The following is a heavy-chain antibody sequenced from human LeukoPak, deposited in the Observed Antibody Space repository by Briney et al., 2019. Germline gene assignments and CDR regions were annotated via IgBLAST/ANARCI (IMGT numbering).Heavy chain of an antibody. CDR3: ARSYSSGWYGGEDY. CDR1: GGTFSSYA. J-gene: IGHJ4*02. V-gene: IGHV1-69*10. CDR2: IIPILGTA. Sequence: ASVKVSCKASGGTFSSYAISWVRQAPGQGLEWMGGIIPILGTANYAQKFQGRVTITADKSTSTAYMELSSLRSEDTAVYYCARSYSSGWYGGEDYWGQGTLVTVSS. D-gene: IGHD6-19*01.